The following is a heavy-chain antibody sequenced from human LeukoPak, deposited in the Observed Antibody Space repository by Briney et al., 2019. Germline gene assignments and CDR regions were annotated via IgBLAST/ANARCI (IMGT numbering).Heavy chain of an antibody. CDR2: ISMTSSYI. CDR3: ARNSLRGGMDV. CDR1: GFTFHSHS. D-gene: IGHD4-23*01. Sequence: GSLRLSCAASGFTFHSHSMNWVRQAPGKGLEWVSSISMTSSYIYYADSVKGRFTISRDNAKNSLYLHMNSLRAEDTAVYYCARNSLRGGMDVWGQGTTVTVSS. J-gene: IGHJ6*02. V-gene: IGHV3-21*01.